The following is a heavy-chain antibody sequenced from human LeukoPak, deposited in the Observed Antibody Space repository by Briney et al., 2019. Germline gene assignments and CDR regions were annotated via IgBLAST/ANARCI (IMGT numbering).Heavy chain of an antibody. J-gene: IGHJ6*03. V-gene: IGHV3-23*01. D-gene: IGHD2-8*02. CDR3: AKNRGHCVDGVCHNYYYMDV. CDR1: GFSFSNYA. Sequence: GGSLRLSCAASGFSFSNYAMSWVRQAPARGPEWVSSIRGGGETFYADSVKGRFTISRDNLKNTLYLQMNGLRAEDTAVYYCAKNRGHCVDGVCHNYYYMDVWGRGTTVTVSS. CDR2: IRGGGET.